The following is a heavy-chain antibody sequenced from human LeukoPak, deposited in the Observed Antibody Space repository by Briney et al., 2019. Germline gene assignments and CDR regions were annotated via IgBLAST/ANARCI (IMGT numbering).Heavy chain of an antibody. J-gene: IGHJ4*02. CDR3: ARGRQNVY. CDR2: INHSGST. CDR1: GGPFSGYH. V-gene: IGHV4-34*01. Sequence: SETLSLTCAVYGGPFSGYHGSWIRQPPGKGLEWIGEINHSGSTNYNPSLKSRVTISVDTSKNQFSLKLSSVTAADTAMYYCARGRQNVYWGQGTLVTVPS.